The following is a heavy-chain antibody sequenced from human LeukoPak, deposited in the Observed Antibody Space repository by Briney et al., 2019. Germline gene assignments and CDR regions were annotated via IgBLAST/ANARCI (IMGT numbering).Heavy chain of an antibody. D-gene: IGHD3-22*01. V-gene: IGHV1-18*01. CDR1: GYTFTIYG. Sequence: GASVKVSFKASGYTFTIYGINWLRQAPGQGPEWMGWISAYDGDTKFSQNFQGRVTMTTDPSTSTAYMELRSLRSDDTAVYYCARDYYDNSGYYSHSGGYWGQGTLVSVSS. CDR2: ISAYDGDT. CDR3: ARDYYDNSGYYSHSGGY. J-gene: IGHJ4*02.